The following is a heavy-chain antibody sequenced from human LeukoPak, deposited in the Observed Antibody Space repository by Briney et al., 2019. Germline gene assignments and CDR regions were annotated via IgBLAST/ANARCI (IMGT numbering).Heavy chain of an antibody. D-gene: IGHD4-23*01. J-gene: IGHJ4*02. Sequence: SETLSLTCTVSGASMRSYYWNWIRQAPGKGLEWIGFISYSGYTSSSPSLKSRVGISVDTSKRHFSLRLSSMATADTAIYYCARGRNDNGGMFFDSWAQGNLVTVSS. V-gene: IGHV4-59*01. CDR3: ARGRNDNGGMFFDS. CDR2: ISYSGYT. CDR1: GASMRSYY.